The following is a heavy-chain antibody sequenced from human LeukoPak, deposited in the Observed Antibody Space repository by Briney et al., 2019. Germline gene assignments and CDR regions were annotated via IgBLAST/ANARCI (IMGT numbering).Heavy chain of an antibody. CDR3: ARDVKVQLWLPGAFDI. J-gene: IGHJ3*02. CDR1: GYTFTSYG. Sequence: ASVKVSCKASGYTFTSYGISWVRQAPGQGLEWMGWISAYNGNTNYAQKLRGRVTMTTDTSTSTAYMELRSLRSDDTAVYYCARDVKVQLWLPGAFDIWGQGTMVTVSS. V-gene: IGHV1-18*04. CDR2: ISAYNGNT. D-gene: IGHD5-18*01.